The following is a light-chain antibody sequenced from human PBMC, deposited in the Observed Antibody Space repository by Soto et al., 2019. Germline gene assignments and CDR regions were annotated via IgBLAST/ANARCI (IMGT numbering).Light chain of an antibody. Sequence: EIVMTQSPATLSVSPGERATLSCRASQSISSDLAWYQQKPGQAPRLLMHGGSTRATGIPARFSGSGSGTEFTLTISSLQSEDFAVYYCQRYNNWPWTFGQGTKVEIK. V-gene: IGKV3-15*01. CDR2: GGS. CDR1: QSISSD. J-gene: IGKJ1*01. CDR3: QRYNNWPWT.